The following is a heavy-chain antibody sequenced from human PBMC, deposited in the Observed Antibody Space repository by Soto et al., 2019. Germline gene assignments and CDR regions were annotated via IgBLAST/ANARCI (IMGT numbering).Heavy chain of an antibody. D-gene: IGHD6-6*01. CDR3: ARASVEYSSSSPFDY. CDR2: IYYSGST. J-gene: IGHJ4*02. CDR1: GGSISSGGYY. V-gene: IGHV4-31*03. Sequence: PSETLSLTCTVSGGSISSGGYYWSWIRQHPGKGLEWIGYIYYSGSTYYNPSLKSRVTISVDTSKNQFSLKLSSVTAADTAVYYCARASVEYSSSSPFDYWGQGTLVTVSS.